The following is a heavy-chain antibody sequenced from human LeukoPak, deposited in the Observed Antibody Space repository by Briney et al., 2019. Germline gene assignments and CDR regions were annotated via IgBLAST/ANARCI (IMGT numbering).Heavy chain of an antibody. J-gene: IGHJ4*01. V-gene: IGHV4-31*03. CDR2: ISYSGTT. CDR1: SGSFSGSGYF. CDR3: ARATTVTTRYFDS. Sequence: SETLSLTCTVSSGSFSGSGYFYNWIRQPPGKGLEWIGYISYSGTTYYNPSLKSRAIVAADMSKSQFSLKLNSVTAADTAVYYCARATTVTTRYFDSWGQGTLVTVTS. D-gene: IGHD4-17*01.